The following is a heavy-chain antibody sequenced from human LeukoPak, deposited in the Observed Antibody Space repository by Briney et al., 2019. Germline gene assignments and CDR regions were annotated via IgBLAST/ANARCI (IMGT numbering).Heavy chain of an antibody. J-gene: IGHJ4*02. Sequence: SETLSLTCTVSGGSISSYYWSWIRQPPGKGLEWIGYIYYSGSTYYNPSLKSRVTVSVDTSKNQFSLKLSSVTAADTAVYYCASLPDFWSGYYEGFDYWGQGTLVTFSA. D-gene: IGHD3-3*01. CDR1: GGSISSYY. CDR2: IYYSGST. V-gene: IGHV4-59*12. CDR3: ASLPDFWSGYYEGFDY.